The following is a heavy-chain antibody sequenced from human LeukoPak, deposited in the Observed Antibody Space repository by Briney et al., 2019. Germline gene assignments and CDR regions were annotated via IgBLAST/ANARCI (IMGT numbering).Heavy chain of an antibody. D-gene: IGHD3-3*01. V-gene: IGHV3-30-3*01. Sequence: GGSLRLSCAASGFTFSTYTMHWVRQAPGKGLEWVAFISFDGSNTYYADSVKGRFTISRDNTKNTLYLQMNSLRAEDTAVYYCARAGYYLSPYFFDYWGQGTLVTVSS. CDR1: GFTFSTYT. CDR2: ISFDGSNT. J-gene: IGHJ4*02. CDR3: ARAGYYLSPYFFDY.